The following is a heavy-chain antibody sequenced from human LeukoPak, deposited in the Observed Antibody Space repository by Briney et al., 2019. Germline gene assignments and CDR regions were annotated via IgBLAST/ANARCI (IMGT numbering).Heavy chain of an antibody. V-gene: IGHV3-23*01. Sequence: GGSLRLSCAASGFTLNSYAMIWVRHAPGKGLEWVSSISGSGGSTYYADSVKGRFTISRDNSKNTLYLQMNSLRAEDTAVYYCAKRAKDGSGSYYKGYYFDYWGQGTLVTVSS. CDR1: GFTLNSYA. D-gene: IGHD3-10*01. J-gene: IGHJ4*02. CDR3: AKRAKDGSGSYYKGYYFDY. CDR2: ISGSGGST.